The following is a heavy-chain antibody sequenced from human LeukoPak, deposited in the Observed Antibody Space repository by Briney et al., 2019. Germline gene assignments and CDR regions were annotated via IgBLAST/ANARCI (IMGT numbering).Heavy chain of an antibody. CDR3: ARHERKRLMDFDY. J-gene: IGHJ4*02. V-gene: IGHV4-59*08. CDR1: GGSISSYY. D-gene: IGHD2-8*01. CDR2: IYNSGGT. Sequence: SETLSLTCTVSGGSISSYYWSWIRQPPGKGLEWIGYIYNSGGTNYNPSLKSRVNISVDTSNNLFSLKLSSVTAADTAVYYCARHERKRLMDFDYWGQGTLVTVSS.